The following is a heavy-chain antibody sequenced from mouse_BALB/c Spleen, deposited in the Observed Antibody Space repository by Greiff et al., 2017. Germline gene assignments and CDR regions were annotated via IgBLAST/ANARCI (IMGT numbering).Heavy chain of an antibody. CDR2: ISSGGSYT. V-gene: IGHV5-9-4*01. D-gene: IGHD1-1*01. Sequence: EVKVVESGGGLVKPGGSLKLSCAASGFTFSSYAMSWVRQSPEKRLAWVAEISSGGSYTYYPDTVTGRFTISRDNAKNTLYLEMSSLRSEDTAMYYCARDYYYGSYYFDYWGQGTTLTVSS. CDR3: ARDYYYGSYYFDY. CDR1: GFTFSSYA. J-gene: IGHJ2*01.